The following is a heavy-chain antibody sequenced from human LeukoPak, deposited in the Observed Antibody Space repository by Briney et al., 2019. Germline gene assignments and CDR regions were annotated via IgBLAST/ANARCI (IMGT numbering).Heavy chain of an antibody. V-gene: IGHV3-23*01. CDR3: AKGPRPAVLRYFDWLLDY. Sequence: GGSLRLSCAASGFTFSDYYMSWIRQAPGKGLEWVSAISGSGGSTYYADSVKGRFTISRDNSKNTLYLQMNSLRAEDTAVYYCAKGPRPAVLRYFDWLLDYWGQGTLVTVSS. J-gene: IGHJ4*02. CDR1: GFTFSDYY. D-gene: IGHD3-9*01. CDR2: ISGSGGST.